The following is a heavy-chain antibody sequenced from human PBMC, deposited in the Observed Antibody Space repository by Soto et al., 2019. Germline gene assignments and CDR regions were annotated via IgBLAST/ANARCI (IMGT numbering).Heavy chain of an antibody. CDR3: ARLSWQQLDNYFDY. Sequence: PSETLSLTCTVSGGSISSSSYYWGWIRQPPGKGLEWIGSIYYSGSTYYNPSLKSRVTISVDTSKNQFSLKLSSVTAADTAVYYCARLSWQQLDNYFDYWGQGTLVTVSS. V-gene: IGHV4-39*01. CDR1: GGSISSSSYY. D-gene: IGHD6-13*01. J-gene: IGHJ4*02. CDR2: IYYSGST.